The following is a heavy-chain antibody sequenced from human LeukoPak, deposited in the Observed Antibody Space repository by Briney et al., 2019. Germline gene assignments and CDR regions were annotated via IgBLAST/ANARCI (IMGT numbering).Heavy chain of an antibody. Sequence: SETLSLTCTVSGGSISSGGYYWSWIRQHPGKGLEWIGYIYYSGSTYYNPSLKSRVTISVDTSKNQFSLKLSSVTAADTAVYYCAREVRPYDSSGAWDRRDYWGQGTLVTVSS. CDR1: GGSISSGGYY. CDR2: IYYSGST. CDR3: AREVRPYDSSGAWDRRDY. D-gene: IGHD3-22*01. J-gene: IGHJ4*02. V-gene: IGHV4-31*03.